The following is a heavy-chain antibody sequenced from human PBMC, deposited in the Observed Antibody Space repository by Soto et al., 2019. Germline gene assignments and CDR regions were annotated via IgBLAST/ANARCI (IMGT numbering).Heavy chain of an antibody. CDR1: GFTFSSYS. CDR2: ISSSSSYI. Sequence: PGGSLRLSCAASGFTFSSYSMNWVRQAPGKGLEWVSSISSSSSYIYYADSVKGRFTISRDNAKNSLYLQMNSLRAEDTAVYYCARDPGIPRTPNFDYWGKGTLVTVSS. V-gene: IGHV3-21*01. CDR3: ARDPGIPRTPNFDY. J-gene: IGHJ4*02. D-gene: IGHD1-1*01.